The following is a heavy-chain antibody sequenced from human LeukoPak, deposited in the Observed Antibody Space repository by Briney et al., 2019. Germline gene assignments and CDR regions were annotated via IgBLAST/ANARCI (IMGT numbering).Heavy chain of an antibody. D-gene: IGHD2-21*01. CDR3: ARGWQLGGDLGDAFDI. CDR1: GFTFNTYE. Sequence: PGGSLRLSCAASGFTFNTYEMNWVRQAPGKGLEWVSYISGGGETRYYADSVNGRFTISRDNGKNSLYLQMNSLRVEDTAVYYCARGWQLGGDLGDAFDIWGQGTMVTVSS. CDR2: ISGGGETR. J-gene: IGHJ3*02. V-gene: IGHV3-48*03.